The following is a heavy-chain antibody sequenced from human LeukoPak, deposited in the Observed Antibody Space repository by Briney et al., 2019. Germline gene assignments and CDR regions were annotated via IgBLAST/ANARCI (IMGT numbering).Heavy chain of an antibody. J-gene: IGHJ4*02. V-gene: IGHV3-21*01. CDR3: ARTRYPGYYFDY. Sequence: PGGSLRLSCAASGFTFSSYSMNWVRQAPGKGLEWVSSISSSSSYIYYADSVKGRFTISRDNAKNSLYLQTNSLRAEDTAVYYCARTRYPGYYFDYWGQGALVTVPS. D-gene: IGHD1-1*01. CDR2: ISSSSSYI. CDR1: GFTFSSYS.